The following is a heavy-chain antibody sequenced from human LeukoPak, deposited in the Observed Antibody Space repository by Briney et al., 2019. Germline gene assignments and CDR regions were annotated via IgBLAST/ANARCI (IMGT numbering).Heavy chain of an antibody. CDR2: IYTSGST. D-gene: IGHD2-2*01. V-gene: IGHV4-4*07. Sequence: SETLSLTCTVSGGSISSYYWSWIRQPAGKGLEWSGRIYTSGSTNYNPSLKSRVTMSVDTSKNQFSLKLSSVTAADTAVYYCAREYVVPVGYYYYYMDVWGKGTTVTVSS. CDR3: AREYVVPVGYYYYYMDV. CDR1: GGSISSYY. J-gene: IGHJ6*03.